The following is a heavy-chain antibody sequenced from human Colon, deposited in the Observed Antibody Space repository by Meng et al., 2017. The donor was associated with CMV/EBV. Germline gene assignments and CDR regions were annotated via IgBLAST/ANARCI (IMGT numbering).Heavy chain of an antibody. CDR2: DSHNGEHP. CDR1: GNMLSGEY. CDR3: ARIFAASSGWFDP. J-gene: IGHJ5*02. D-gene: IGHD3-9*01. Sequence: GNMLSGEYMRRVRRERREGIDWVEKDSHNGEHPKYAQEFQGRVTMTRDTTTSTFYMELSSLVSEDTAVYYCARIFAASSGWFDPWGRGTLVTVSS. V-gene: IGHV1-46*01.